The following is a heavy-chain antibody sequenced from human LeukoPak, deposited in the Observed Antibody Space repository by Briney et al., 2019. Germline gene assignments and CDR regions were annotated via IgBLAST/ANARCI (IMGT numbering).Heavy chain of an antibody. CDR2: IKQDGSEK. CDR3: ARVSVRRNRYCSSTSCYNTDYFDY. V-gene: IGHV3-7*01. CDR1: GFTFSSYW. D-gene: IGHD2-2*02. J-gene: IGHJ4*02. Sequence: GGSLRLSCAASGFTFSSYWMSWVRQAPGKGLEWVANIKQDGSEKYYVDSVKGRFTISRDNAKNSLYLQMNSLRAEDTAVYYCARVSVRRNRYCSSTSCYNTDYFDYWGQGTLVTVS.